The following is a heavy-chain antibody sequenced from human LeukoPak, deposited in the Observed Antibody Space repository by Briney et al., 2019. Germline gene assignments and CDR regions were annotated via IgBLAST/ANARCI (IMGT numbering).Heavy chain of an antibody. J-gene: IGHJ4*02. D-gene: IGHD2-2*01. CDR3: ARVHALVVVPAARPVYDY. CDR1: GYTFTGYY. V-gene: IGHV1-18*04. CDR2: IRTDNGNT. Sequence: GASVKVSCKASGYTFTGYYMHWVRQAPGQGLEWMGWIRTDNGNTKYAQKVQGRVTMTTDTTTSTAYMELRSLRSDDTAVYYCARVHALVVVPAARPVYDYWGQGTLVTVSS.